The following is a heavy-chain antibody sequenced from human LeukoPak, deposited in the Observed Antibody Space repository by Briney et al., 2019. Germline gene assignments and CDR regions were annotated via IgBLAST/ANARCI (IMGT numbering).Heavy chain of an antibody. CDR3: ARARDGYDLDY. V-gene: IGHV4-31*03. Sequence: PSQTLPLTCTVSGGSISSGGYYWSWIRQHPGKGLEWIGYIYYSGSTYYNPSLKSRVTMSVDTSRNQFSLKLSSVTAADTAVYYCARARDGYDLDYWGQGTLVTVSS. D-gene: IGHD5-12*01. CDR2: IYYSGST. J-gene: IGHJ4*02. CDR1: GGSISSGGYY.